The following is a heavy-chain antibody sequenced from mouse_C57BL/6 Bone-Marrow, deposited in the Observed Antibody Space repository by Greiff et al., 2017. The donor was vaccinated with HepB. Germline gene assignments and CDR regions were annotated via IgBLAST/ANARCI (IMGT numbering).Heavy chain of an antibody. CDR1: GFTFSDYG. D-gene: IGHD1-1*01. J-gene: IGHJ4*01. Sequence: EVQLVESGGGLVQPGGSLKLSCAASGFTFSDYGMAWVRQAPRKGPEWVAFISNLAYSIYYADTVMGRFTISRENAKNTLYLEMSSLRSEDTAMYYCARQDYGSFYYAMDYWGQGTSVTVSS. CDR2: ISNLAYSI. CDR3: ARQDYGSFYYAMDY. V-gene: IGHV5-15*01.